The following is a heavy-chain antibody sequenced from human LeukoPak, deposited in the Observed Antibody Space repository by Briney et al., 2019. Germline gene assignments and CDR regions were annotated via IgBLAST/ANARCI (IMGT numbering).Heavy chain of an antibody. CDR3: ASTTTANTR. CDR2: IYTSGST. V-gene: IGHV4-61*02. D-gene: IGHD1-26*01. CDR1: GGSISSGSYY. J-gene: IGHJ4*02. Sequence: PSETLSLTCTVSGGSISSGSYYWSWIRQPAGKGLEWIGRIYTSGSTNYNPSLKSRVTISVDTSKNQFSLKLSSVTAADTAVYYCASTTTANTRWGQGTLVTVSS.